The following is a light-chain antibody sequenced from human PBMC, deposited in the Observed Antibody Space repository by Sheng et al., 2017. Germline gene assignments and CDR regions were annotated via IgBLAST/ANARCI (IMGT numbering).Light chain of an antibody. Sequence: SYELTQPSSVSVSPVQTAKITCSGDILTKKYGRWFQQKPGQAPTLVIYKDSERPSGISERFSGSSSGNTVTLAISGAQVEDEADYYCYSVADNEDVFGGGTKLTV. CDR3: YSVADNEDV. V-gene: IGLV3-27*01. CDR2: KDS. J-gene: IGLJ2*01. CDR1: ILTKKY.